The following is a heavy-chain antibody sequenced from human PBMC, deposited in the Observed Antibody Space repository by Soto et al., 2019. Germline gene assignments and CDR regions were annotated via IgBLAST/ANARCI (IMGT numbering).Heavy chain of an antibody. Sequence: GRSLRLSCAASGFTFSSYSMNWVRQAPGKGLEWVSYISSSSSTIYYADSVKGRFTISRDNAKNSLYLQMNSLRAEDTAVYYCARPFRYCSSTSCPKNKYYYYYYMDVWGKGTTVTVSS. D-gene: IGHD2-2*01. CDR2: ISSSSSTI. V-gene: IGHV3-48*01. CDR3: ARPFRYCSSTSCPKNKYYYYYYMDV. J-gene: IGHJ6*03. CDR1: GFTFSSYS.